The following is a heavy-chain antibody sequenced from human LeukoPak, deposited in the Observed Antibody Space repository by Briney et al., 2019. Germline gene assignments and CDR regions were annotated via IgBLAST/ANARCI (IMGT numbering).Heavy chain of an antibody. CDR2: INQDGGEK. V-gene: IGHV3-7*01. J-gene: IGHJ4*02. Sequence: PGGSLRLSCAASGFTFSIYWMSWVRQAPGKGLEWVANINQDGGEKYYVDSVKGRFTISRDNAKNSLYLQINSLRVEDTAIYYCARSEAKSTVDYWGQGTLVTVSS. CDR3: ARSEAKSTVDY. D-gene: IGHD4/OR15-4a*01. CDR1: GFTFSIYW.